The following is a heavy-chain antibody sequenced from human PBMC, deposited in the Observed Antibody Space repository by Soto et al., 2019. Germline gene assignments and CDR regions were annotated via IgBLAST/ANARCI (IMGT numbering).Heavy chain of an antibody. V-gene: IGHV3-11*01. D-gene: IGHD6-19*01. CDR1: GFTFSDYY. CDR3: ARDAFIYSSGWSNYYGMDV. CDR2: ISSSGSTR. Sequence: QVQLVESGGGLVKPGGSLRLSGAASGFTFSDYYMSWIRQAPGKGLEWVSYISSSGSTRYYADSVKGRFTISRDNAKNSLYLQMNSLRAEDTAVYYCARDAFIYSSGWSNYYGMDVWGQGTTVTVSS. J-gene: IGHJ6*02.